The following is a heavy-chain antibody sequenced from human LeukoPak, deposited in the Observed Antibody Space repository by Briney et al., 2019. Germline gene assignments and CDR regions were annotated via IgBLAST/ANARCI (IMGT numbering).Heavy chain of an antibody. J-gene: IGHJ4*02. CDR2: IYYSGST. Sequence: SETLSLTCTVSGGSISSYYWSWIRQPPGKGLEWIGYIYYSGSTNYNPSLKSRVTISVDTSKNQFSLKVGSVTAADTAVYYCARGSSWSYYFNYWGQGTLVTVSS. CDR3: ARGSSWSYYFNY. CDR1: GGSISSYY. D-gene: IGHD6-13*01. V-gene: IGHV4-59*08.